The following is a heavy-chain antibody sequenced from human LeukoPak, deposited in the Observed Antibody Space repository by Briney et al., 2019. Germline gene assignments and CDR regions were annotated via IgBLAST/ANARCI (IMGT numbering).Heavy chain of an antibody. J-gene: IGHJ6*02. D-gene: IGHD5-24*01. CDR2: IIPIFGTA. V-gene: IGHV1-69*01. CDR1: GGTFSSYA. CDR3: ARGFRDGYNSDYYYGMDV. Sequence: SVKVSCKASGGTFSSYAISWVRQAPGPGLEWMGGIIPIFGTANYAQKFQGRVTITADESTSTAYMELSSLRSEDTAVYYCARGFRDGYNSDYYYGMDVWGQGTTVTASS.